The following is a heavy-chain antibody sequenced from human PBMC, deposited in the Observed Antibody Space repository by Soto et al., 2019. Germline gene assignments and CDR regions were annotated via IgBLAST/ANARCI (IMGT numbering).Heavy chain of an antibody. V-gene: IGHV4-59*01. CDR3: ARDGGGTMVRGVPHYYGMDV. D-gene: IGHD3-10*01. CDR2: IYYSGST. J-gene: IGHJ6*02. CDR1: GGSISSYY. Sequence: SETLSLTCTVSGGSISSYYWSWIRQPPGKGLEWIGCIYYSGSTNYNPSLKSRVTISVDTSKNQFSLKLSSVTAADTAVYYCARDGGGTMVRGVPHYYGMDVWGQGTTVTVS.